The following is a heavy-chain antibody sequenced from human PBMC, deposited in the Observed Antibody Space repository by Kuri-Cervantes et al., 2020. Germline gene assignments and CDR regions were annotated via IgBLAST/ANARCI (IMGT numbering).Heavy chain of an antibody. J-gene: IGHJ4*02. CDR2: ISFDGSNK. Sequence: GESLKISCAASGFTFSNYAMHWVRQAPGKGLEWVAIISFDGSNKYYTDSVKGRFTVSRDNSKNALFLQMNSLRGEDTAVYYCSRDGVQDDSSTWLGVAATFDNWGQGVLVTVSS. CDR1: GFTFSNYA. D-gene: IGHD6-13*01. CDR3: SRDGVQDDSSTWLGVAATFDN. V-gene: IGHV3-30-3*01.